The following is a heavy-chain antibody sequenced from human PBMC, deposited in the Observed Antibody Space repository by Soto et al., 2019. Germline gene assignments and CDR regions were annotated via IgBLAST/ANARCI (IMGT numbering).Heavy chain of an antibody. D-gene: IGHD6-19*01. CDR3: AKDRDSSGWFSGYYYGVDV. V-gene: IGHV3-23*01. CDR2: ISGSGGST. Sequence: EVQLLESGGGLVQPGGSLRLSCAASGFTFSSYAMSWVRQAPGKGLEWVSAISGSGGSTYYADSVKGRFTISRDNSKNTLYLQMNSLRAEDTAVYYCAKDRDSSGWFSGYYYGVDVWGQGTTVTVSS. CDR1: GFTFSSYA. J-gene: IGHJ6*02.